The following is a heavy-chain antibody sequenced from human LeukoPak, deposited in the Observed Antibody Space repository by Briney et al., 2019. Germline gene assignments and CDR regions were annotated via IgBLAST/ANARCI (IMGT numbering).Heavy chain of an antibody. D-gene: IGHD6-25*01. Sequence: PSETLSLTCNVSGGSFSSGTYYWFWLRQPPGKGLEWIGYISYSGSPNYNSSLKSRVTISVDTSKNQFSLKLSSVTAADTAVYYCARGLHNSGGFDFWGQGTLVTVSS. CDR1: GGSFSSGTYY. J-gene: IGHJ4*02. CDR2: ISYSGSP. V-gene: IGHV4-61*01. CDR3: ARGLHNSGGFDF.